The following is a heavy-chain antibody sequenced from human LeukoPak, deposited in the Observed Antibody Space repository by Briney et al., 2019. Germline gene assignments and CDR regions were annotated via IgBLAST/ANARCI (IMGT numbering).Heavy chain of an antibody. CDR1: GGTFSNNA. V-gene: IGHV1-69*05. CDR2: IIPRFTP. CDR3: AGLGYSGYGPRSRFDN. D-gene: IGHD5-12*01. Sequence: SVKVSCKASGGTFSNNAISWVRQAAGQGLEWMGGIIPRFTPNYAQHFQGRVTITTDEATTTAYLELSNLRSDDTAVYYCAGLGYSGYGPRSRFDNWGQGTLITVST. J-gene: IGHJ4*02.